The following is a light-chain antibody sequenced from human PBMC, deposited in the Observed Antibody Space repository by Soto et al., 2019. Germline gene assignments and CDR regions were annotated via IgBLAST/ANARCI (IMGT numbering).Light chain of an antibody. Sequence: QSALTQPASVSGSPGQSITISCTGNSSDVGRYKLVSWYQQHPGKAPQLMIYDVSNRPSGVSNRLSGSKSGTTASLTISGLQAEDEAEYYCSSYTTSTTLMFGGGTKLTVL. CDR2: DVS. V-gene: IGLV2-14*03. J-gene: IGLJ3*02. CDR1: SSDVGRYKL. CDR3: SSYTTSTTLM.